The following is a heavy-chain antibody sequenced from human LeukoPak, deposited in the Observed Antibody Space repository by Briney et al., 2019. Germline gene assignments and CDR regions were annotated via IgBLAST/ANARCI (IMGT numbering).Heavy chain of an antibody. J-gene: IGHJ4*02. CDR2: IYYSGST. V-gene: IGHV4-59*08. Sequence: SETLSLTCTVSGGSISSYYWSWIRQPPGKGLEWIGYIYYSGSTNYNPSLKSRVTISVDTSKNQFSLKLSSVTAADTAVSYCARQVGATNGPDYWGQGTLVTVSS. D-gene: IGHD1-26*01. CDR3: ARQVGATNGPDY. CDR1: GGSISSYY.